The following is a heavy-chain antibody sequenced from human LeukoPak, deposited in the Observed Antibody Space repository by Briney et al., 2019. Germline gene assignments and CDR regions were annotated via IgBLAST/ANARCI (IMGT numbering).Heavy chain of an antibody. CDR1: TGSLNNYY. CDR2: IYHSGST. CDR3: ARDRLGGAVASWISEY. V-gene: IGHV4-59*01. Sequence: SETLSLTCTVATGSLNNYYWSWNRHPHGKGLEWIGSIYHSGSTNYNPSLKSGVTISVDTSNNHFSLKLTCVTAAATAVYYCARDRLGGAVASWISEYWGQGILVTVSS. J-gene: IGHJ4*02. D-gene: IGHD2-2*03.